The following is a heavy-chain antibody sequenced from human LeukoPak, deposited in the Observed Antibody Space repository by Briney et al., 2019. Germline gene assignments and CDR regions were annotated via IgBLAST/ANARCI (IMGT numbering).Heavy chain of an antibody. V-gene: IGHV4-39*01. Sequence: SETLSLTCAVSGDSISSNYWWTWVRQPPGKGLEWIGSIYYSGSTYYNPSLKSRVTISVDTSKNQFSLKLSSVTAADTAVYYCARPRSSGWSAFDIWGQGTMVTVSS. CDR1: GDSISSNYW. CDR2: IYYSGST. D-gene: IGHD6-19*01. CDR3: ARPRSSGWSAFDI. J-gene: IGHJ3*02.